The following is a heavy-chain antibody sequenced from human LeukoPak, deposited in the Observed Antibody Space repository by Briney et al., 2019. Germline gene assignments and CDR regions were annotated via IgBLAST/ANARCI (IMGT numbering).Heavy chain of an antibody. Sequence: SETLSLTCAVYGGSFSGYYWSWIRQPPGKGLEWVGEINHSGSTNYNPSLKSRVTMSVDTSKNQFSLKLSSVTAADTAVYYCARELSIAAAGKTNYYYYGMDVWGQGTTVTVSS. CDR3: ARELSIAAAGKTNYYYYGMDV. J-gene: IGHJ6*02. CDR2: INHSGST. V-gene: IGHV4-34*01. D-gene: IGHD6-13*01. CDR1: GGSFSGYY.